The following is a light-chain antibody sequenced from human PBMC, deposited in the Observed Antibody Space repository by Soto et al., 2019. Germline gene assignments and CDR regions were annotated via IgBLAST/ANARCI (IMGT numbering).Light chain of an antibody. Sequence: EMGLMQCPGILSLSPGDRATLSCRASQSLRRTYIAWYQQKLGQAPRVVIYGASNRATGIPDRFSGSGSGTDFSLTISRLEPEDFAVYYCHQYDNAPQTFGQGTKVDIK. V-gene: IGKV3-20*01. J-gene: IGKJ2*01. CDR3: HQYDNAPQT. CDR1: QSLRRTY. CDR2: GAS.